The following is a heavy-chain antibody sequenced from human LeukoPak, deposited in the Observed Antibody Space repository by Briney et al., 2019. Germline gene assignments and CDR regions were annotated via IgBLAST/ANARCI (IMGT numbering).Heavy chain of an antibody. D-gene: IGHD5-18*01. CDR2: IWYDGSNK. Sequence: GGSLRLSCAASGFTFSSYGMHWVRQAPGKGVEGVAVIWYDGSNKYYADSVKGRFTISRDNSKNTLYLQMNSLRAEDTAVYYCARGGYSYGFSGYYYYGMDVWGQGTTVTVSS. J-gene: IGHJ6*02. V-gene: IGHV3-33*01. CDR3: ARGGYSYGFSGYYYYGMDV. CDR1: GFTFSSYG.